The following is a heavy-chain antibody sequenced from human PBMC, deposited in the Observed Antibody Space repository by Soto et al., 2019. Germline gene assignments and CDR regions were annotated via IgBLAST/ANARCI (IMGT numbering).Heavy chain of an antibody. D-gene: IGHD3-16*02. CDR2: IYYSGST. Sequence: SETLSLTCTVSGGSVSSGSYYWSWIRQPPGKGLEWIGYIYYSGSTNYNPSLKSRVTISVDTSKNQFSLKLSSVTAADTAVYYCATYVWGSYRYTNWFDPWGQGTLVTVSS. V-gene: IGHV4-61*01. J-gene: IGHJ5*02. CDR1: GGSVSSGSYY. CDR3: ATYVWGSYRYTNWFDP.